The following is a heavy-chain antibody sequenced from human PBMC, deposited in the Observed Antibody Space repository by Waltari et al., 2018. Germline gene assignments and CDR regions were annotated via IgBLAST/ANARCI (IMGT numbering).Heavy chain of an antibody. D-gene: IGHD4-4*01. CDR3: AMWTTSTAAFEY. V-gene: IGHV4-59*11. Sequence: QVQLHESGPGLVKPSETLSLTCAVSGRPLTNHFWNWIRLSPERGMEWIGYVFYTGATKYNPSLESRVTVSLDTSKNEFSLNLRSVTAADTAVYYCAMWTTSTAAFEYWGRGILVTVSS. J-gene: IGHJ4*02. CDR2: VFYTGAT. CDR1: GRPLTNHF.